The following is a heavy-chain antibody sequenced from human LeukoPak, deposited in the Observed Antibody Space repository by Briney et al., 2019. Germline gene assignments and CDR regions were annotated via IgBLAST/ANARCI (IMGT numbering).Heavy chain of an antibody. CDR3: ARGFDDLSGGSCYLDF. CDR1: GGSISSSSYY. D-gene: IGHD2-15*01. J-gene: IGHJ4*02. Sequence: PSETLSLTCTVSGGSISSSSYYWGWIRQPPGKGLEWIGSIYYSGSTYYNPSLKSRVTISVDTSKNQFSLKLSSVTAADTAVYYCARGFDDLSGGSCYLDFWGQGTLVTVSS. V-gene: IGHV4-39*07. CDR2: IYYSGST.